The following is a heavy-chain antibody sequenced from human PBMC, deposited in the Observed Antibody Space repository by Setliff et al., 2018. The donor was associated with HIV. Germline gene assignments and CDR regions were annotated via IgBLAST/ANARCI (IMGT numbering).Heavy chain of an antibody. V-gene: IGHV4-4*07. CDR2: FYTSGST. D-gene: IGHD2-15*01. CDR1: GGSINTYY. Sequence: SETLSLTCTVSGGSINTYYWSWIRQPAGKGLEWIGRFYTSGSTNYNPSLQSRVTLSVDTSKNQFSLTLTSVTAADTAVYYCARGGRSDGYHIASWGQGILVTVSS. CDR3: ARGGRSDGYHIAS. J-gene: IGHJ4*02.